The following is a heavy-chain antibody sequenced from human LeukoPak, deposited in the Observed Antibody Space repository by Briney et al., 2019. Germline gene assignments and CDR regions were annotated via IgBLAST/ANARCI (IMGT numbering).Heavy chain of an antibody. D-gene: IGHD3-9*01. CDR3: AREARLRYFDWLLSY. Sequence: SVKVSCEATGGTFSSYAISWVRQAPGQGLEWMGGIIPIFGTANYAQKFQGRVTITADESTSTAYMELSSLRSEDTAVYYCAREARLRYFDWLLSYWGQGTLVTVSS. CDR2: IIPIFGTA. CDR1: GGTFSSYA. J-gene: IGHJ4*02. V-gene: IGHV1-69*13.